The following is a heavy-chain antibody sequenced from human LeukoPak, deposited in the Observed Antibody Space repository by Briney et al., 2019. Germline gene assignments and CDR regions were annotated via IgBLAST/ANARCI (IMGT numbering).Heavy chain of an antibody. V-gene: IGHV3-23*01. J-gene: IGHJ4*02. Sequence: PGGSLRLSCAASGFTFSSYAVSWVRQAPGKGLEWVSAISGSGGSTYYADSVKGRFTISRDNSKNTLYLQMNSLRAEDTAVYYCAKATATYGSGSYSSWGQGTLVTVSS. CDR2: ISGSGGST. CDR3: AKATATYGSGSYSS. D-gene: IGHD3-10*01. CDR1: GFTFSSYA.